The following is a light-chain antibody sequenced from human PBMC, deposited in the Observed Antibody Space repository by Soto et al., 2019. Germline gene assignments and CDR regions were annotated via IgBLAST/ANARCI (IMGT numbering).Light chain of an antibody. Sequence: QSVLTQPPSVSGAPGQRVTISCTGSSSNIGAGYDVHWYQQLPGTAPKLLIYGNSNRPSGVPDRFSGSKSGTSASLAITGLQAVDEADYYCQSYDSSFEVFGTGTKLTVL. V-gene: IGLV1-40*01. CDR3: QSYDSSFEV. CDR1: SSNIGAGYD. CDR2: GNS. J-gene: IGLJ1*01.